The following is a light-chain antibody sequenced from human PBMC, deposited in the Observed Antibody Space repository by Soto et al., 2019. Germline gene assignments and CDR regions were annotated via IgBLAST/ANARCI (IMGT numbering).Light chain of an antibody. Sequence: EIVMTQSPATLSVSPGDRVTLSCWASQSVRSNLAWYQQNPGQPPRLLIYGASTRATGIPARFSGIGSGTEFTLTISNLQSEDFAVYYCLQYTNWPRTFGQGTMLEI. J-gene: IGKJ1*01. V-gene: IGKV3-15*01. CDR3: LQYTNWPRT. CDR1: QSVRSN. CDR2: GAS.